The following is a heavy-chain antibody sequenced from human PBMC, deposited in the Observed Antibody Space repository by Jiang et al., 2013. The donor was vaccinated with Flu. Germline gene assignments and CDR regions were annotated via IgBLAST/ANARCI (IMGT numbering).Heavy chain of an antibody. J-gene: IGHJ4*02. D-gene: IGHD6-19*01. CDR3: ARDAGIAVAGTYY. CDR2: IKQDGSEK. CDR1: W. Sequence: WMSWVRQAPGKGLEWVANIKQDGSEKYYVDSVKGRFTISRDNAKNSLYLQMNSLRAEDTAVYYCARDAGIAVAGTYYWGQGTLVTVSS. V-gene: IGHV3-7*01.